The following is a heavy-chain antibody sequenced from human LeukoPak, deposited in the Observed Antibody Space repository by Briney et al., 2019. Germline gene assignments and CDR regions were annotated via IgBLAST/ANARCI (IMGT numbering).Heavy chain of an antibody. CDR3: ARGEWAVAGYYYYYYMDV. CDR1: GGSFSGYY. V-gene: IGHV4-59*01. D-gene: IGHD6-19*01. Sequence: PSETLSLTCAVYGGSFSGYYWSWIRQPPGKGLEWIGYIYYSGSTNYNPSLKSRVTISVDTSKNQFSLKLSSVTAADTAVYYCARGEWAVAGYYYYYYMDVWGKGTTVTISS. J-gene: IGHJ6*03. CDR2: IYYSGST.